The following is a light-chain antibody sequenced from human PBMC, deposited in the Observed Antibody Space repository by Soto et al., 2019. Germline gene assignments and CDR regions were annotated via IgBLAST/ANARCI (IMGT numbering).Light chain of an antibody. CDR1: SSDVGGYNH. Sequence: QSALTQPASVSGSPGQSITISCTGTSSDVGGYNHVSWYQQHPGKAPKLMIFEVTHRPSGVSSRFSGSKSGNTASLTISGLQAEDEADYFCSSYTSQNTRVFGGGTKLTVL. J-gene: IGLJ3*02. CDR3: SSYTSQNTRV. V-gene: IGLV2-14*01. CDR2: EVT.